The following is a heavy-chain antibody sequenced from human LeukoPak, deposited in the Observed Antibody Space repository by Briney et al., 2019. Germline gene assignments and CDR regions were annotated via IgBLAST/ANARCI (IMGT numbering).Heavy chain of an antibody. CDR2: TYYRSTWYT. J-gene: IGHJ5*02. Sequence: SQTLSLTCVISGDSVSSHIAAWNWIRQSTSRGLEWLGRTYYRSTWYTDYAVAVKSRIIIKPDTSKNHFSLQLASVTPEDSAVYYCASGWALSWGQGTLVTVSS. CDR3: ASGWALS. D-gene: IGHD1-26*01. CDR1: GDSVSSHIAA. V-gene: IGHV6-1*01.